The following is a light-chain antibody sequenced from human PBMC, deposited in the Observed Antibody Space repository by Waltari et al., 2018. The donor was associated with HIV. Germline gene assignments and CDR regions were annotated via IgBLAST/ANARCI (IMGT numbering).Light chain of an antibody. Sequence: QSALTQPPSASGSPGQSVTLSCTGTNSDIGTYDYVSWYQQHPGQAPKLVISEVTKRPSGVSDRFSCSKSGNTAFLTVSGLQAEDEADYYCSSFANRDGFYVLFGGGTRLTVL. CDR1: NSDIGTYDY. CDR3: SSFANRDGFYVL. CDR2: EVT. J-gene: IGLJ2*01. V-gene: IGLV2-8*01.